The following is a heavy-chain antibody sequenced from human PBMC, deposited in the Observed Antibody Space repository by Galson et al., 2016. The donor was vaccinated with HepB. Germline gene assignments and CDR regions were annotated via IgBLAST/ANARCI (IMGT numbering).Heavy chain of an antibody. D-gene: IGHD3-16*02. Sequence: SLRLSCAASGFTFNTYNMHWVRQTPGKGLELVSSITSSSSYIYYTDSVKGRFTISRDNAKNSLYLQMNSLRAEDTAIYYCAKDRGDYIWGTCRFTFDVFDVWGQGTMVAVSS. J-gene: IGHJ3*01. V-gene: IGHV3-21*01. CDR3: AKDRGDYIWGTCRFTFDVFDV. CDR2: ITSSSSYI. CDR1: GFTFNTYN.